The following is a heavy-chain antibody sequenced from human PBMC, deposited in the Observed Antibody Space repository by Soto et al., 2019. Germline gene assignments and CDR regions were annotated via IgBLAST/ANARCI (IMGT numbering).Heavy chain of an antibody. CDR3: AKAANYYYYGMDV. V-gene: IGHV3-30*18. D-gene: IGHD6-25*01. Sequence: QVQLVESGGGVVQPGRSLRLSCAASGFTFSSYGMHWVRQAPGKGLEWVAVISYDGSNKYYADSVKGRFTISRDNSKNTVYLQMNSLRAEDTAVYYGAKAANYYYYGMDVWGQGTTVTVSS. CDR2: ISYDGSNK. J-gene: IGHJ6*02. CDR1: GFTFSSYG.